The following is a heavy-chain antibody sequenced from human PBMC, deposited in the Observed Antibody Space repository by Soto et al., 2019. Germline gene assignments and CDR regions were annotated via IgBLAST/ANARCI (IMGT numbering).Heavy chain of an antibody. CDR2: INPNSGGT. V-gene: IGHV1-2*02. Sequence: ASVKVSCKASGYTFTGYYMHWVRQAPGQGLEWMGWINPNSGGTNYAQKFQGRVTMTRDTSISTAYMELSRLRSDDTAVYYCARDSERRSIAARRHYYYYYYGMDVWGQGTTVTVSS. D-gene: IGHD6-6*01. J-gene: IGHJ6*02. CDR1: GYTFTGYY. CDR3: ARDSERRSIAARRHYYYYYYGMDV.